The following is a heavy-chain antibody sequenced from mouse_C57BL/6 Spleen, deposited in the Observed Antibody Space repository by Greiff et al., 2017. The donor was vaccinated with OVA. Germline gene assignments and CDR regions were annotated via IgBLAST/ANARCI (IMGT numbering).Heavy chain of an antibody. D-gene: IGHD2-2*01. CDR2: IDPEDGDT. Sequence: VQLQQSGAEVVRPGASVKLSCTASGFNIKDYYMHWVKQRPEQGLEWIGRIDPEDGDTEYAPKFQGKATMTADTSSNTAYLQLSSLTSEDTAVYYCTTRGYDVRDYFDYWGQGTTLTVSS. CDR3: TTRGYDVRDYFDY. J-gene: IGHJ2*01. V-gene: IGHV14-1*01. CDR1: GFNIKDYY.